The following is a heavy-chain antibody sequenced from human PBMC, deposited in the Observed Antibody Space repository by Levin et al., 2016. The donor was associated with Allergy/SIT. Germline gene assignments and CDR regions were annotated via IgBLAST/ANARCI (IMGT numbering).Heavy chain of an antibody. J-gene: IGHJ4*02. V-gene: IGHV4-39*01. CDR3: ASLRPGIAAAGIGGADY. CDR1: GGSISSSSYY. Sequence: SETLSLTCTVSGGSISSSSYYWGWIRQPPGKGLEWIGSIYYSGSTYYNPSLKSRVTISVDTSKNQFSLKLSSVTAADTAVYYCASLRPGIAAAGIGGADYWGQGTLVTVSS. CDR2: IYYSGST. D-gene: IGHD6-13*01.